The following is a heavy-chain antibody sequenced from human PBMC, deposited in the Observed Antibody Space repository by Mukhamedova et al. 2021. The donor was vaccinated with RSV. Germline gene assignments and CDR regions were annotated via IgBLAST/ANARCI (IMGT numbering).Heavy chain of an antibody. CDR2: SDGSST. J-gene: IGHJ4*02. D-gene: IGHD4-11*01. Sequence: SDGSSTSYADSVKGRFTISRDNAKHTLYLQMNSLRAEDTAVYYCARGGSNYGFSYWGQGTLVTVSS. CDR3: ARGGSNYGFSY. V-gene: IGHV3-74*01.